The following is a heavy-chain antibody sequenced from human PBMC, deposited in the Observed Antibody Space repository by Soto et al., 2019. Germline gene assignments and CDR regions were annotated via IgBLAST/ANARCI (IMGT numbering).Heavy chain of an antibody. J-gene: IGHJ4*02. Sequence: GGSLRLSCAASGFTFSSYNMNWVRQAPGKGLEWVSSISSSSSYIYYADSVKGRFTISRDNAKNSLYLQMNSLRAEDTAVYYCARTMLKGGSLDYWGQGTLVTVSS. CDR2: ISSSSSYI. D-gene: IGHD2-8*01. CDR1: GFTFSSYN. V-gene: IGHV3-21*01. CDR3: ARTMLKGGSLDY.